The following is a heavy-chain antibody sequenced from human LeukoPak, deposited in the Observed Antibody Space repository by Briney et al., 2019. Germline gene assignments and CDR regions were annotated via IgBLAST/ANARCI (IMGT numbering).Heavy chain of an antibody. V-gene: IGHV3-48*04. CDR3: AELGITMIGGV. D-gene: IGHD3-10*02. Sequence: GGSLRLSCAASGFTFSSYSMNWVRRAPGKGLEWVSYISSSGSTIYYADSVRGRFTISRDTAKNSLYLQMNILRAQDTAVYYCAELGITMIGGVWGKGTTVTISS. J-gene: IGHJ6*04. CDR1: GFTFSSYS. CDR2: ISSSGSTI.